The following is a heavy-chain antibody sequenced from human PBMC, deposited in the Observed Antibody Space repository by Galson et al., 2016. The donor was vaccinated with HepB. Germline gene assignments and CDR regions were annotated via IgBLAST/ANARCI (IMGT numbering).Heavy chain of an antibody. V-gene: IGHV3-30-3*01. J-gene: IGHJ5*02. CDR3: AIRLDYYGSRGS. Sequence: SLRLSCAASGFTFSSYAMHWVRQAPGKGLEWVAVISYDGSNNYYADSVKGRFTISRDNSRNTLFLQLNSLRAEDTAVYYCAIRLDYYGSRGSWGQGTLVTVSS. CDR1: GFTFSSYA. D-gene: IGHD3-22*01. CDR2: ISYDGSNN.